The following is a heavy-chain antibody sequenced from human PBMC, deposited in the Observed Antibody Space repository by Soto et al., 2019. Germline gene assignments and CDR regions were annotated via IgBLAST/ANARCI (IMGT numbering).Heavy chain of an antibody. CDR3: ARGYGRNFDY. V-gene: IGHV4-30-2*01. Sequence: SETRSLTCAVSGGSMSSGGYSWSWIRQPPGKGLEWIGYIYHSGSTNYNPSLKSRVTISVDTSKNQFSLKLSSVTAADTAVYFCARGYGRNFDYWGQGTLVTVFS. D-gene: IGHD5-18*01. J-gene: IGHJ4*02. CDR1: GGSMSSGGYS. CDR2: IYHSGST.